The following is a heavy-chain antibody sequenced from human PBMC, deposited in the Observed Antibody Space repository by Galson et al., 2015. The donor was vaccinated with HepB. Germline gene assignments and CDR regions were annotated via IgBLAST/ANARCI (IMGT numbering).Heavy chain of an antibody. CDR2: IWYDGSEK. CDR3: VRQAGEDY. V-gene: IGHV3-33*01. J-gene: IGHJ4*02. CDR1: GFNLYSYG. D-gene: IGHD6-13*01. Sequence: SLRLSCAASGFNLYSYGMHWFRQAPGKGLEWVAVIWYDGSEKYYADSVKGRFTISRDNSKNTLYLEMNSLRAEDTAVYYCVRQAGEDYWGQGTLVTVSS.